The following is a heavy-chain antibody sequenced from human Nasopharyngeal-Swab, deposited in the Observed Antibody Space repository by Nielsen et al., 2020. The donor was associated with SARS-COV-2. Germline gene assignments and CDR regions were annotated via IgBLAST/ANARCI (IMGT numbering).Heavy chain of an antibody. V-gene: IGHV3-74*01. Sequence: WIRQPPGKGLVWVSHIDVGGISTNYADSVQGRFTISRDNAKNTLSLQMNSLRDEDSAIYYCTRGGFSHSMDVWGQGTTVTVS. CDR3: TRGGFSHSMDV. J-gene: IGHJ6*02. D-gene: IGHD3-10*01. CDR2: IDVGGIST.